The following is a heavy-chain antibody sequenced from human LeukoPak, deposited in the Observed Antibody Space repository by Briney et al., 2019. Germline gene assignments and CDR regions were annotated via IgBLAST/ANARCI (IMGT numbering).Heavy chain of an antibody. CDR3: TKYGDDDTPGLN. D-gene: IGHD4-17*01. V-gene: IGHV3-7*02. CDR1: GFSFSSSW. J-gene: IGHJ4*02. CDR2: IKEDGSDK. Sequence: PGGSLRLSCSASGFSFSSSWITWVRQAPGKGLEWVANIKEDGSDKYYVDSVKGRFTISRDNAKNSLYLQMNSLRAEDTAVYYCTKYGDDDTPGLNWGQGTLVTVSS.